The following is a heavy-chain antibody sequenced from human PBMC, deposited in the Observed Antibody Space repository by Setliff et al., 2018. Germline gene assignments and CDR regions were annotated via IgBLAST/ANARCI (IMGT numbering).Heavy chain of an antibody. D-gene: IGHD2-15*01. CDR3: ASNLDGGKLPPSVGFDY. Sequence: GETLRLSCAASGFTFSSYWMHWVRQAPGKGLVWVSRINSDGSSTSYADSVKGRFTISRDNAKNTLYLQMNSLRAEDTAVYYCASNLDGGKLPPSVGFDYWGQGTLVTVSS. V-gene: IGHV3-74*01. J-gene: IGHJ4*02. CDR2: INSDGSST. CDR1: GFTFSSYW.